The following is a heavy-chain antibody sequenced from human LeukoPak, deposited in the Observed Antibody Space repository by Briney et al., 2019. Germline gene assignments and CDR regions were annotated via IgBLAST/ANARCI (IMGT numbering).Heavy chain of an antibody. D-gene: IGHD1-1*01. CDR3: ARDHNYAFNN. Sequence: GGSLRLSCTASGFPFIEYSMNWVRQAPGKGLEWISYIGIDSGNTKYADSVRGRFTISTDKAKNSLYLQMNSLRVEDTAVYYCARDHNYAFNNWGQGTLVSVAS. CDR2: IGIDSGNT. V-gene: IGHV3-48*01. J-gene: IGHJ4*02. CDR1: GFPFIEYS.